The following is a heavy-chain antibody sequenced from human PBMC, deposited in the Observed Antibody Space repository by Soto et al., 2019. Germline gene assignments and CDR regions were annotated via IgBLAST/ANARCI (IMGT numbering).Heavy chain of an antibody. Sequence: ASVKVSCNASVCSFVAYYIQWVRPAPGQGLEWMGWMTPNSGGTGYAQKFQGRVTMTRDTSISTAYMELNSLSSDDTAVYYCARTSMLVERFDFWGQGTQVTVS. CDR2: MTPNSGGT. CDR1: VCSFVAYY. J-gene: IGHJ4*02. V-gene: IGHV1-2*02. CDR3: ARTSMLVERFDF. D-gene: IGHD6-13*01.